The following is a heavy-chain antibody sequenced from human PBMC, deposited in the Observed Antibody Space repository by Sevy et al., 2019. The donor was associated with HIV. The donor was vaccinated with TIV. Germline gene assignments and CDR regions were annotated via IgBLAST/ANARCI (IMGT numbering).Heavy chain of an antibody. D-gene: IGHD6-13*01. CDR2: ISAYNGNT. Sequence: ASVKVSCKASGYTFTSYGISWVRQAPGQGLEWMGWISAYNGNTNYAQTLQGRVTMTTDTSTSTAYMELRSLRSDDTAVYYCARGRFRQQLVLGAFDIWGQGTMVTVSS. J-gene: IGHJ3*02. CDR3: ARGRFRQQLVLGAFDI. CDR1: GYTFTSYG. V-gene: IGHV1-18*01.